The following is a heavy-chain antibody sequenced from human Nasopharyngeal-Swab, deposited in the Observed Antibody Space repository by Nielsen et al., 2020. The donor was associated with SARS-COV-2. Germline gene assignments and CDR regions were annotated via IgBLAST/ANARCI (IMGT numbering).Heavy chain of an antibody. CDR2: TYYRSKWYN. CDR1: GESGSSSSAA. V-gene: IGHV6-1*01. D-gene: IGHD4-17*01. CDR3: ARARGAYGDYYYYYYTDV. Sequence: LRLSCAIPGESGSSSSAAWNWIRQSPSRGLEWLGRTYYRSKWYNDYAVSVKSRITINPDTSKNQFSLHQNSVTPEDTAVCYCARARGAYGDYYYYYYTDVWGKGTTVTVSS. J-gene: IGHJ6*03.